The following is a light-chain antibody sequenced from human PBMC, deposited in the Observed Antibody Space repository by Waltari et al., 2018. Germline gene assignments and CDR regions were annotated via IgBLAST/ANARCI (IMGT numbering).Light chain of an antibody. Sequence: SATLPGRSSPIRSKNYLAWYRQKPGRAPTLLIYGASSRATGIPDRFSGSGSGTDFSLTINRLEPEDFAVYYCQQYGSSVMYTFGQGTKLEIK. V-gene: IGKV3-20*01. CDR3: QQYGSSVMYT. CDR1: PIRSKNY. J-gene: IGKJ2*01. CDR2: GAS.